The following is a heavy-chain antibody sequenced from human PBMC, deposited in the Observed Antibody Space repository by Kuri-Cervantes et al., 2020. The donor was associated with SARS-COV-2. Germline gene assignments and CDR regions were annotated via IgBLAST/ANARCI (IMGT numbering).Heavy chain of an antibody. CDR1: GGSFRDYH. V-gene: IGHV4-34*01. J-gene: IGHJ6*02. CDR2: INHSGST. D-gene: IGHD5-18*01. Sequence: SQTLALTCAVYGGSFRDYHWSWIRQAPGKGLEWIGAINHSGSTNYDPSLKSRVTLSVDTSKNQFPLKLSSVTAADTDVYYCATPSGGYSYGPYYYGIDVWGQGTMVTVSS. CDR3: ATPSGGYSYGPYYYGIDV.